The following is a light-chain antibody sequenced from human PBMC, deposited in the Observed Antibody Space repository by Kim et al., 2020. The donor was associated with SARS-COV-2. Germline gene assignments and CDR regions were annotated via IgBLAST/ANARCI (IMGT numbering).Light chain of an antibody. CDR2: RDT. Sequence: VSPVQTASITCSGDKLGDKYVCWYQQKPGQSPDLVIYRDTKRPSGIPERFSGSNTGNTATLTISGTQAMDEADYYCQAWDSSTKGVFGGGTQLTVL. J-gene: IGLJ3*02. V-gene: IGLV3-1*01. CDR3: QAWDSSTKGV. CDR1: KLGDKY.